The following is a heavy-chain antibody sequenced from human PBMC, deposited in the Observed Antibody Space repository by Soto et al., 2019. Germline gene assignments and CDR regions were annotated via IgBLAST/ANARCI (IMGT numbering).Heavy chain of an antibody. V-gene: IGHV1-69*02. D-gene: IGHD3-10*01. CDR1: GGTFSSYT. Sequence: QVQLVQSGAEVKKPGSSVKVSCKASGGTFSSYTISWVRQAPGQGLEWMGRIIPILGITNYAQKFQGRVTITTDKSTSTAYMELSSLRSEDTAVYYCASQYYYTSGSYSEGYWGQGTLLTVSS. J-gene: IGHJ4*02. CDR2: IIPILGIT. CDR3: ASQYYYTSGSYSEGY.